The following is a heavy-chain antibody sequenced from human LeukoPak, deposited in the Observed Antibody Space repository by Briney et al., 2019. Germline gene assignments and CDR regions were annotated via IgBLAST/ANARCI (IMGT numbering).Heavy chain of an antibody. Sequence: SETLSLTCTVSGGSISSYFWSWIRQPPGKGLEWIGYIYYSGSVNYNPSLKSRVTTSVDTSKTQFYLKLSSVTAADTAVYYCARVSWFPGSSYYYMDVWSKGTTVTVSS. CDR1: GGSISSYF. V-gene: IGHV4-59*01. CDR2: IYYSGSV. J-gene: IGHJ6*03. CDR3: ARVSWFPGSSYYYMDV. D-gene: IGHD3-9*01.